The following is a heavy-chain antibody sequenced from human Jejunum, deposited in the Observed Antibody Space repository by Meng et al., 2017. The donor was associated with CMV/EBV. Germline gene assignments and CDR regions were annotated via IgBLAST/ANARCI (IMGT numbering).Heavy chain of an antibody. Sequence: FTLRSYGMHWVRQAPGTGLEWVAFIRYDGNNRYYAESVRGRFTISRDNSRNTLYLEMSSLTTEDTAVYHCVKDHGGLNRGGTGPEDWGQGTLVTVSS. D-gene: IGHD3/OR15-3a*01. V-gene: IGHV3-30*02. J-gene: IGHJ4*02. CDR1: FTLRSYG. CDR2: IRYDGNNR. CDR3: VKDHGGLNRGGTGPED.